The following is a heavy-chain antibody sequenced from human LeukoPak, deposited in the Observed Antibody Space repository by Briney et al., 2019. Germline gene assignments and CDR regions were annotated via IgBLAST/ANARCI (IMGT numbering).Heavy chain of an antibody. J-gene: IGHJ4*02. D-gene: IGHD2-2*02. CDR2: IIPIFGTA. CDR1: GGTFSSYA. CDR3: ARERGYCSSTSCYRDFDY. Sequence: SVKVSCKASGGTFSSYAISWVRQAPGQGLEWMGGIIPIFGTANYAQKFQGRVTITADESTSTAYMELSSLRSGDTAVYYCARERGYCSSTSCYRDFDYWGQGTLVTVSS. V-gene: IGHV1-69*01.